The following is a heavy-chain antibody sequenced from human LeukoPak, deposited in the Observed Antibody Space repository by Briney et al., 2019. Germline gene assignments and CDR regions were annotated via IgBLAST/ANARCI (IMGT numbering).Heavy chain of an antibody. J-gene: IGHJ4*02. Sequence: GASVTVSCKASGYTFTSYAMHWVRQAPGQRLEWMGWINAGNGNTKYSQKFQGRVTITRDTSASTAYMELSSLRSEDTAVYCCARGDCSGGSCLAFDYWGQGTLVTVSS. V-gene: IGHV1-3*01. CDR1: GYTFTSYA. D-gene: IGHD2-15*01. CDR2: INAGNGNT. CDR3: ARGDCSGGSCLAFDY.